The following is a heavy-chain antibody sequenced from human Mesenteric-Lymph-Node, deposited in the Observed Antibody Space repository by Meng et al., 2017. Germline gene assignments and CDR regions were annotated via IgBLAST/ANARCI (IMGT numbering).Heavy chain of an antibody. Sequence: SETLSPTCTVSGGSISSGSYYWTWIRQPAGKGLEWIGRIYSSGSTNYNPSLKSRVTISVDTSKNQFSLKLSSVTAADTAVYYCARVGYYGSGSYFIPASHYFDYWGQGTLVTVSS. CDR2: IYSSGST. CDR3: ARVGYYGSGSYFIPASHYFDY. V-gene: IGHV4-61*02. J-gene: IGHJ4*02. D-gene: IGHD3-10*01. CDR1: GGSISSGSYY.